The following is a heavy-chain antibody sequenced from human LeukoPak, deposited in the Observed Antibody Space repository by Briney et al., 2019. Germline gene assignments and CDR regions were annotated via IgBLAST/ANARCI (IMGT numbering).Heavy chain of an antibody. D-gene: IGHD1-7*01. CDR3: ARGAAGTTPDYYYFGLDV. V-gene: IGHV5-51*01. CDR2: IYPGDSDT. J-gene: IGHJ6*02. CDR1: GYRFTDYW. Sequence: GESLKISSKGSGYRFTDYWIGGVRQTPGKDLAWMGIIYPGDSDTRYSPSFQGQVTISADKSINTAHLQWSSLKASDTAMYYCARGAAGTTPDYYYFGLDVWGQGTTVRVSS.